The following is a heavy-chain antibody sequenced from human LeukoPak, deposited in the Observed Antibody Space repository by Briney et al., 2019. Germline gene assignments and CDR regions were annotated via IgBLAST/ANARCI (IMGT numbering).Heavy chain of an antibody. Sequence: KPGGSLRLSCAASGFTFSDYYMSWIRQAPGKGLEWVSYISSSGSTIYYADSVKGRFTISRDNSKNTLYLQMNSLRAEDTAVYYCAKDLDSSSWSPVDYWGQGTLVTVSS. CDR3: AKDLDSSSWSPVDY. CDR2: ISSSGSTI. J-gene: IGHJ4*02. V-gene: IGHV3-11*01. CDR1: GFTFSDYY. D-gene: IGHD6-13*01.